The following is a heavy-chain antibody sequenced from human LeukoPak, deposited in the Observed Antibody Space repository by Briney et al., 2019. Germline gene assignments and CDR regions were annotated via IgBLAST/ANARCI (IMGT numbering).Heavy chain of an antibody. CDR3: ARSSGSAGSCYFN. J-gene: IGHJ4*02. CDR1: GGSISSSSYY. Sequence: SETLSLTCTVSGGSISSSSYYWGWIRQPPGKGLEWIGSIYYSGGTYYNPSLKSRITISVDTSKNQFSLKLSSVTAADTAVYYCARSSGSAGSCYFNWGQGTLVTVSS. V-gene: IGHV4-39*01. CDR2: IYYSGGT. D-gene: IGHD2-15*01.